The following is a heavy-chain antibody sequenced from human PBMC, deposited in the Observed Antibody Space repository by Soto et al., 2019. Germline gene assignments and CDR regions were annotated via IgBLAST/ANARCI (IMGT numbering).Heavy chain of an antibody. J-gene: IGHJ1*01. CDR2: ISARGDGT. Sequence: EVQLLESGGGLVQPGGSLRLSCAASGFTFSSDSMSWVRQAPGKGLEWVSGISARGDGTFYADSVKGRFTISRDTSKNTPYLQMNSLRAEDTAVYCAKSDSNGWFHYFQHWGQGTLVTVSS. CDR3: AKSDSNGWFHYFQH. CDR1: GFTFSSDS. V-gene: IGHV3-23*01. D-gene: IGHD6-19*01.